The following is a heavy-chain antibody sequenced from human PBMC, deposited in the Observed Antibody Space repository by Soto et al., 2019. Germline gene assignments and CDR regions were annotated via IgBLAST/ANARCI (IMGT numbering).Heavy chain of an antibody. V-gene: IGHV4-34*01. CDR3: AREDDGGDRDYYGLDV. D-gene: IGHD2-21*02. Sequence: SETLSLTCVVSGGSLSDYFWSWIRQPPGKGLEWIGDIHHLGSIMYNPSLKSRLTMSVDTTKNQFSLQLTSVTAADTAVYFCAREDDGGDRDYYGLDVWGQGTTVTVSS. CDR2: IHHLGSI. CDR1: GGSLSDYF. J-gene: IGHJ6*02.